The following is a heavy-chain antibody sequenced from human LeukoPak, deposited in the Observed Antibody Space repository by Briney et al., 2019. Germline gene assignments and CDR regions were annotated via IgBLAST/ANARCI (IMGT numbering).Heavy chain of an antibody. D-gene: IGHD6-19*01. Sequence: GESLKISCKGSGYSFTSYWISLVRQMPGKGLEWMGRIDPSDSYTNYSPSFQGHVTISADKSISTAYLQWSSLKASDTAMYYCARHAGKVGSGWYKNYWGQGTLVTVSS. CDR2: IDPSDSYT. V-gene: IGHV5-10-1*01. CDR3: ARHAGKVGSGWYKNY. J-gene: IGHJ4*02. CDR1: GYSFTSYW.